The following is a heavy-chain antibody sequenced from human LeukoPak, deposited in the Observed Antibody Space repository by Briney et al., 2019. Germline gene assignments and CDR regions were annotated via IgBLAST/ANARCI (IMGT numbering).Heavy chain of an antibody. CDR1: GFTFTNYW. J-gene: IGHJ4*02. V-gene: IGHV3-7*05. CDR3: ARTSMVRGLDY. D-gene: IGHD3-10*01. CDR2: VKYDGSEK. Sequence: GGSLTLSCGTSGFTFTNYWMSWVRQAPGKGLEWVANVKYDGSEKYYVDSVKGRFTISSDNANNSLYLQMNSLRVEDTAVYYCARTSMVRGLDYWGQGTLVTVSS.